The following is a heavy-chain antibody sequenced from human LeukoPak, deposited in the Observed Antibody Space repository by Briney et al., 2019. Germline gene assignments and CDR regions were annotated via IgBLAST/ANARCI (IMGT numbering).Heavy chain of an antibody. Sequence: GGSLRLSCAASGFTFSDYYMSWIRQAPGKGPEWVSYISSSGSTIYYADSVKGRFTISRDNAKNSLYLQMNSLRAEDTAVYYCARDHDYDFWSGYYIDYWGQGTLVTVSS. CDR3: ARDHDYDFWSGYYIDY. D-gene: IGHD3-3*01. CDR1: GFTFSDYY. J-gene: IGHJ4*02. CDR2: ISSSGSTI. V-gene: IGHV3-11*04.